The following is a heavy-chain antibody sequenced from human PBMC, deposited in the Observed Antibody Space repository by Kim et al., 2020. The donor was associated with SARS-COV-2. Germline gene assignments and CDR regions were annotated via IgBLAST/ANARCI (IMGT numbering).Heavy chain of an antibody. V-gene: IGHV4-59*08. J-gene: IGHJ4*02. Sequence: TNFNPSLKSRVTISVDTSKNQFSLKLSSVTAADTAVYYCARHSSGINDYWGQGTLVTVSS. D-gene: IGHD6-19*01. CDR3: ARHSSGINDY. CDR2: T.